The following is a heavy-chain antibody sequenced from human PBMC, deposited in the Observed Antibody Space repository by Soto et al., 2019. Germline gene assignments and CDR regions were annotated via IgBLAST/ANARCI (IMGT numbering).Heavy chain of an antibody. CDR2: IWCDGSNK. CDR3: ASEYCSGGTCYYYGMDV. CDR1: GFTFSNYG. Sequence: GGSLRLSCAASGFTFSNYGMHWVRQAPDKGLEWVALIWCDGSNKYYADSVKGRFTISRDNSKNTLYLQMNSLRAEDTAVYYCASEYCSGGTCYYYGMDVWGQGTTVTVSS. J-gene: IGHJ6*02. V-gene: IGHV3-33*01. D-gene: IGHD2-15*01.